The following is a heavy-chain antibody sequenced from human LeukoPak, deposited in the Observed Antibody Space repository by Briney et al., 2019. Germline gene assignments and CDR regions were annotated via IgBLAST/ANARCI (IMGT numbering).Heavy chain of an antibody. V-gene: IGHV3-66*02. CDR3: ARDNGYNSGSLGY. D-gene: IGHD6-19*01. J-gene: IGHJ4*02. Sequence: PGGSLRLSCAASGFTVSANYMSWVRQAPGKGLEWVSVIYSGGSTYYADSVKGRFTIFRDSSKKTLYLQMNSLRAEDTAVYCCARDNGYNSGSLGYWGQGTLVTVSS. CDR2: IYSGGST. CDR1: GFTVSANY.